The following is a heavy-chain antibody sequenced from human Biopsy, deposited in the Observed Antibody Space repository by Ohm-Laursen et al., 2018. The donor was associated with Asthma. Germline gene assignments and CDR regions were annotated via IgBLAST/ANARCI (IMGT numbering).Heavy chain of an antibody. J-gene: IGHJ6*02. Sequence: SLRLSCAASGFTFRSYGMHWVRQAPGKGLEWVAFLSYDGSNKYYGDSVKGRFTISRDNSKNTLYLQMDSLRAEDTAVYFCASYEVVTAILPMDVWGQGTTVTVSS. V-gene: IGHV3-30*03. D-gene: IGHD2-21*02. CDR2: LSYDGSNK. CDR3: ASYEVVTAILPMDV. CDR1: GFTFRSYG.